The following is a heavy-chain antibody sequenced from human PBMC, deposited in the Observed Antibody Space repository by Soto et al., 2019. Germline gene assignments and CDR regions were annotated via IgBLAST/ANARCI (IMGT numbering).Heavy chain of an antibody. CDR2: ISSSGSTI. CDR3: ARGYQVVGATSPVVF. V-gene: IGHV3-48*03. Sequence: GGSLRLSCAASGFTFGSYEMNWVRQAPGKGLEWVSYISSSGSTIYYADSVKGRFTISRDNAKNSLYLQMNSLRAEDTAVYYCARGYQVVGATSPVVFWGQGTLVTVSS. CDR1: GFTFGSYE. D-gene: IGHD1-26*01. J-gene: IGHJ4*02.